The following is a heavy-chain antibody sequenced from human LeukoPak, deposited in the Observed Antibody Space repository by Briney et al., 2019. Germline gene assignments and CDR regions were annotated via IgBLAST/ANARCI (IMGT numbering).Heavy chain of an antibody. V-gene: IGHV3-30*02. CDR2: IRYDGSNK. Sequence: GGSLRLSCAASGFTFSSYGMHWVRQAPGKGLEWVAFIRYDGSNKYYADSVRGRFTIPRDNSKNTLYLQMNSLRAEDTAVYYCAKDLRWERRPFDYWGQGTLVTVSS. D-gene: IGHD1-26*01. J-gene: IGHJ4*02. CDR3: AKDLRWERRPFDY. CDR1: GFTFSSYG.